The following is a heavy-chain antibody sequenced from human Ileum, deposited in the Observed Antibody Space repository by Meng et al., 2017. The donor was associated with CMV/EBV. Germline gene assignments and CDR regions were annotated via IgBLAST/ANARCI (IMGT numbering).Heavy chain of an antibody. Sequence: GESLKISCAASGFTFRSAWMAWVRQAPGKRLEWVAHIQRTNDGGTTKYRASVNGRFTISRDDSARLLYIQMDSLKAEDTGVYDGVADQADRGGCYPFDYWGQGTLVTVSS. J-gene: IGHJ4*02. CDR1: GFTFRSAW. CDR3: VADQADRGGCYPFDY. D-gene: IGHD6-19*01. V-gene: IGHV3-15*01. CDR2: IQRTNDGGTT.